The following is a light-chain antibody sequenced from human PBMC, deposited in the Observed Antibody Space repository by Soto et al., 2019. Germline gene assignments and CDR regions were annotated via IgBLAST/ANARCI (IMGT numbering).Light chain of an antibody. CDR2: DVS. V-gene: IGLV2-11*01. CDR3: CSYAESNIFLL. J-gene: IGLJ2*01. CDR1: SSDIGGKNF. Sequence: QSVLTQPRSVSGSPGQSVTISRTGISSDIGGKNFVSWYQHHPGKAPKLIIYDVSERSSGVPGRFSGSKSGNTASLTISGLQSEDEADYYCCSYAESNIFLLFAGGTQLTVL.